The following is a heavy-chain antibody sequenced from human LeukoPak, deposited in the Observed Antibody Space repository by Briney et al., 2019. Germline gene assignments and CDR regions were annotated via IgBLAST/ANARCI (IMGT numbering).Heavy chain of an antibody. J-gene: IGHJ4*02. Sequence: TSETLSLTCTVSGGSISGYYWSWIRQPAGKGLEWIGRIYTSGSTNYNPSLKSRVTMSVDTSKNQFSLKLRSVTAADTAVYYCAREVVVAATYDYWGRGTLVTVSS. D-gene: IGHD2-15*01. CDR2: IYTSGST. V-gene: IGHV4-4*07. CDR3: AREVVVAATYDY. CDR1: GGSISGYY.